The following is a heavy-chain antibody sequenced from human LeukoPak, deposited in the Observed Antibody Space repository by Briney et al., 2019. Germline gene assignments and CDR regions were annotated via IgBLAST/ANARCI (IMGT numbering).Heavy chain of an antibody. Sequence: SETLSLTCTVSGGSISSYYWSWIRQPPGKGLEWIGYIYYSGSTNYNPSLKSRVTISVDTSKNQFSLKLSSVTAADTAVYYCASGLSTVVPYYFDYWGQGTLVTVSS. CDR3: ASGLSTVVPYYFDY. D-gene: IGHD4-23*01. CDR2: IYYSGST. CDR1: GGSISSYY. V-gene: IGHV4-59*08. J-gene: IGHJ4*02.